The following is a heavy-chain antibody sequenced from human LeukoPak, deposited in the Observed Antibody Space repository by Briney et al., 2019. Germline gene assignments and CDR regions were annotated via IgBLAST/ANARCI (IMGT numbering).Heavy chain of an antibody. CDR2: ISYDGSNK. CDR3: ARDLAVAGGFDY. J-gene: IGHJ4*02. D-gene: IGHD6-19*01. V-gene: IGHV3-30*04. Sequence: GGSLRLSCAASGFTFSSYAMHWVRQAPGKGLEWVAVISYDGSNKYYADSVKGRFTISRDNSKSALYLQMNSLRAEDTAVYYCARDLAVAGGFDYWGQGTLVTVSS. CDR1: GFTFSSYA.